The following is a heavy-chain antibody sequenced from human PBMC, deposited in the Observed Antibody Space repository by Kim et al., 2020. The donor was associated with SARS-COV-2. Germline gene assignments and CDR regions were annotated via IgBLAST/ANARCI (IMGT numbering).Heavy chain of an antibody. V-gene: IGHV1-8*01. Sequence: ASVKVSCKASGYTFTSYDINWVRQATGQGLEWMGWMNPNSGNTGYAQKFQGRVTMTRNTSISTAYMELSSLRSEDTAVYYCARGGRITIFGVVIDPAFDIWGQGTMVTVSS. CDR3: ARGGRITIFGVVIDPAFDI. CDR1: GYTFTSYD. CDR2: MNPNSGNT. D-gene: IGHD3-3*01. J-gene: IGHJ3*02.